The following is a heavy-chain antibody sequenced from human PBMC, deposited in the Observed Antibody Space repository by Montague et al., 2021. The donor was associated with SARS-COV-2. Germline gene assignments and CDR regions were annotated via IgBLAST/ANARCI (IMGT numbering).Heavy chain of an antibody. V-gene: IGHV3-13*01. Sequence: SLRLSCAASGFSFNSYDMHWVRQLPGGGLQWVSAIDTGSVSYYADSVEARFVVSRENARNSLYLQMNNLGAGDTAVYYCARTKTATGNFYGLDVWGQGTLVTVSS. CDR3: ARTKTATGNFYGLDV. J-gene: IGHJ4*02. CDR2: IDTGSVS. CDR1: GFSFNSYD. D-gene: IGHD6-13*01.